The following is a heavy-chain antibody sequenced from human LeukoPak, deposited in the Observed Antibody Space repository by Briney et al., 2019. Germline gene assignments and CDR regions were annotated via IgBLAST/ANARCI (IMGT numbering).Heavy chain of an antibody. CDR1: GFTFSSYG. CDR2: ISSSSDSI. J-gene: IGHJ3*01. V-gene: IGHV3-48*01. D-gene: IGHD3-22*01. Sequence: QPGTSLRLSCAASGFTFSSYGMNWVRQAPGKRQECVSYISSSSDSIYYADSVQGRFTISRDNVENSLFLQMNSLGAEDTAVYYCTRDRDYYDINSFSHDAFGLWGQGTMVTVSS. CDR3: TRDRDYYDINSFSHDAFGL.